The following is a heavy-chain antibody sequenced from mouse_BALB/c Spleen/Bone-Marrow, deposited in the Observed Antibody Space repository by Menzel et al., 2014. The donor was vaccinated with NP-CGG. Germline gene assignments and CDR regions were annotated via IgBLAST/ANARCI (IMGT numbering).Heavy chain of an antibody. Sequence: EVKLVESGGGLVQPGGSLKLSCVASGFTFSSYTMSWVRQTPEKRLEWVAYISNGGGSTYYPDTVKGRFTISRDNAKNTLYLQMSSLKSEDTAMYYCARHKSWVFDYWGQGTTLTVSS. CDR2: ISNGGGST. CDR3: ARHKSWVFDY. CDR1: GFTFSSYT. J-gene: IGHJ2*01. V-gene: IGHV5-12-2*01. D-gene: IGHD4-1*01.